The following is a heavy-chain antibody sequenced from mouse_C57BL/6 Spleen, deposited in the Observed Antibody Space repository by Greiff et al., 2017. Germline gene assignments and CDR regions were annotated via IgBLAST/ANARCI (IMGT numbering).Heavy chain of an antibody. CDR3: ARDYCSEGGLDD. D-gene: IGHD1-1*01. CDR2: IDPSGSET. V-gene: IGHV1-52*01. J-gene: IGHJ2*01. Sequence: QVQLQQPGAELVRPGSSVKLSCKASGYTFTSYWMHWVKQRPIQGLEWIGNIDPSGSETHYNQKFKGKATLTEDKSSSTAYMQLSSLTSEDSAVYYCARDYCSEGGLDDWGQGTTLTVSS. CDR1: GYTFTSYW.